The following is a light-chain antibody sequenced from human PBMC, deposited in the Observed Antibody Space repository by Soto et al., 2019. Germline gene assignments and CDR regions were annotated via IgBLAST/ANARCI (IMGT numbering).Light chain of an antibody. CDR3: QQYRTSPYT. V-gene: IGKV3-20*01. J-gene: IGKJ2*01. CDR2: GAS. Sequence: VVLTQSPDTLSLSPGERATLSCRATQSVRSTHFAWYQQKPGQAPRLLIYGASSRASGIPDRFSGSGSGTDFTLTISRLEPEDFAVYYCQQYRTSPYTFGQGTKVDIK. CDR1: QSVRSTH.